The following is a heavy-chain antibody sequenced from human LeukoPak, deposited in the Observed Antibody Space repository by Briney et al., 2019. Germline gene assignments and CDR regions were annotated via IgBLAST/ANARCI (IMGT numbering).Heavy chain of an antibody. J-gene: IGHJ5*02. V-gene: IGHV4-38-2*02. CDR1: GYSISSGYY. D-gene: IGHD2-21*02. CDR2: IYHSGST. CDR3: ARDLVVVTDQNWFDP. Sequence: SETLSLTCTVSGYSISSGYYWGWIRQPPGKGLEWIGSIYHSGSTYYNPSLKSRVTISVDTSKNQFSLKLSSVTAADTAVYYCARDLVVVTDQNWFDPWGQGTLVTVSS.